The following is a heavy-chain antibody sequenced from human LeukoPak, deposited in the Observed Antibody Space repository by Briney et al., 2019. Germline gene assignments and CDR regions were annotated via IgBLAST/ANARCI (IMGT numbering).Heavy chain of an antibody. Sequence: PSETLSLTCAVYGGSFSGYYWSWIRQPPGRGLEWIGEINHSGSTNYNPSLKSRVTISVDTSKNQFSLKLSSVTAADTAVYYCARVVVVTRYGRGGADYRGQGTLVTVSS. CDR3: ARVVVVTRYGRGGADY. CDR1: GGSFSGYY. CDR2: INHSGST. J-gene: IGHJ4*02. D-gene: IGHD2-21*02. V-gene: IGHV4-34*01.